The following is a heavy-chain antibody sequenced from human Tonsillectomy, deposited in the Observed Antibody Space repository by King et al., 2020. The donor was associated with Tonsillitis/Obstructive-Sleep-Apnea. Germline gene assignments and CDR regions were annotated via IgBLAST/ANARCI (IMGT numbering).Heavy chain of an antibody. CDR2: ISSSGSTI. D-gene: IGHD1-1*01. Sequence: VQLVESGGGLVQPGGSLRLSCAASGFTFSSYEMNWVRQAPGKGLEWVSYISSSGSTIYYADSVKGRFTISRDNAKNSLYLQMNSLRAEDTAVYYCARPVELERNDYYYYYMDVWGKGTTVTVSS. J-gene: IGHJ6*03. CDR3: ARPVELERNDYYYYYMDV. CDR1: GFTFSSYE. V-gene: IGHV3-48*03.